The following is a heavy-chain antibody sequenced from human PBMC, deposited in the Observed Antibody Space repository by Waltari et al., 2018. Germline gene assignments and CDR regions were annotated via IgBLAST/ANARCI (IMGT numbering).Heavy chain of an antibody. CDR2: IYHSGST. V-gene: IGHV4-31*03. CDR3: VRGLPRFDS. CDR1: GASITSNGHF. J-gene: IGHJ4*02. Sequence: QVQLQESGPGLVMPSQTLSLTCTVSGASITSNGHFWSWIRQHAGKGLEWIGYIYHSGSTPYNPSLRSRVYISEDTSKNQFSLKLSSVTAADTAVYYCVRGLPRFDSWGQGTQVTVSS.